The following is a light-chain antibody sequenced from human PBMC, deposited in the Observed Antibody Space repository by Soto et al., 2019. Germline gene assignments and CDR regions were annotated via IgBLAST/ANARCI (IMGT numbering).Light chain of an antibody. CDR1: QSIDNW. CDR3: QQYNSYPV. V-gene: IGKV1-5*03. CDR2: RAS. Sequence: DIQMTQSPSTLSASVGDRVTINCRASQSIDNWLAWYQQKPGKAPKVLIYRASALESGVPSRFSGSGSGTQFSLTISSLQPDDFATYYCQQYNSYPVFGQGTRLE. J-gene: IGKJ5*01.